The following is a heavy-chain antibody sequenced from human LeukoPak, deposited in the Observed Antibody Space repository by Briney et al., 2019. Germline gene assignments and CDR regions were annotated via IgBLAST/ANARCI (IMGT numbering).Heavy chain of an antibody. Sequence: SETLSLTCTVSGGSISTRTYFWGWIRQPPGKGLEWIASISYSGSTYYNPSLKSRVTISLDTSKNQFSLKLSSVTAADTAVYYCARDMTSNWFYCWGQGTLVTISS. CDR3: ARDMTSNWFYC. J-gene: IGHJ5*01. V-gene: IGHV4-39*07. CDR2: ISYSGST. D-gene: IGHD2-2*01. CDR1: GGSISTRTYF.